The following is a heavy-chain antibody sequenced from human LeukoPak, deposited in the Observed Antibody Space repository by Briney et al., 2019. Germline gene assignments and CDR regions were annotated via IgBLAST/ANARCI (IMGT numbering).Heavy chain of an antibody. D-gene: IGHD2-15*01. Sequence: GASVTVSCKASGYTFTSYAMHWVRQAPGQRLEWMGWINAGNGNTKYSQKFQGRVTITRDTSASTAYMELSSLRSEDTAVYYCARDRVGCSGGSCYRWFDPWGQGTLVTVSS. J-gene: IGHJ5*02. CDR2: INAGNGNT. CDR1: GYTFTSYA. V-gene: IGHV1-3*01. CDR3: ARDRVGCSGGSCYRWFDP.